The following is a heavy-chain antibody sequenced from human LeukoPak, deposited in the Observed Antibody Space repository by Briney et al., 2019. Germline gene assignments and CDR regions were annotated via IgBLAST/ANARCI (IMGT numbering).Heavy chain of an antibody. D-gene: IGHD3-22*01. J-gene: IGHJ6*02. V-gene: IGHV4-34*01. CDR2: INHSGST. CDR1: GESFSGYY. Sequence: PSESLSLTCAVYGESFSGYYWSWIRLPPGKGLEWIGEINHSGSTNYSPSLKSRVTISVDTSKNQFSLKLSSVTAADTAVYYCARARRHQRPPSSYYDSSGSDPYYSYYGMDVWGQGTTVTVSS. CDR3: ARARRHQRPPSSYYDSSGSDPYYSYYGMDV.